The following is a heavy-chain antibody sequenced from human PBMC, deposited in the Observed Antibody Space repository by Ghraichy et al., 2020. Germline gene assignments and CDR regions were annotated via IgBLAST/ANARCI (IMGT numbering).Heavy chain of an antibody. D-gene: IGHD4-23*01. CDR1: GGSVSSGSYY. CDR3: ARDGVTSGNYYYYMDV. CDR2: IYYSGST. J-gene: IGHJ6*03. Sequence: SETLSLTCTVSGGSVSSGSYYWSWIRQPPGKGLEWIGYIYYSGSTNYNPSLKSRVTISVDTSKNQFSLKLSSVTAADTAVYYCARDGVTSGNYYYYMDVWGKGTTVTVSS. V-gene: IGHV4-61*01.